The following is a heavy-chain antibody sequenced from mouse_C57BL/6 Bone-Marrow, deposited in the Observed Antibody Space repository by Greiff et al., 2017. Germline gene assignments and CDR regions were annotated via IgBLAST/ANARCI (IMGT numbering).Heavy chain of an antibody. Sequence: EAKLVESGGGLVQPGGSLKLSCAASGFTFSDYYMYWVRQTPEKRLEWVAYISNGGGSTYYPDTVKGRFTISRDNAKNTLYMQMNRLKSEDTAMYYCARQDYGSSYDYWGQGTTLTVSS. D-gene: IGHD1-1*01. CDR2: ISNGGGST. CDR3: ARQDYGSSYDY. J-gene: IGHJ2*01. V-gene: IGHV5-12*01. CDR1: GFTFSDYY.